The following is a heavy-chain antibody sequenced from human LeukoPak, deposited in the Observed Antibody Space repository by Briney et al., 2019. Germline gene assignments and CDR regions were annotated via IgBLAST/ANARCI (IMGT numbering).Heavy chain of an antibody. CDR1: GGTFSSYA. CDR3: ARSERGPNAFDI. Sequence: ASVKVSCKASGGTFSSYAISWVRQAPGQGLEWMGGIIPIFGTANYAQKFQGRVTITTDESTSTAYMELSSLRSEDTAVYYCARSERGPNAFDIWGQGTMVTVSS. V-gene: IGHV1-69*05. CDR2: IIPIFGTA. D-gene: IGHD1-26*01. J-gene: IGHJ3*02.